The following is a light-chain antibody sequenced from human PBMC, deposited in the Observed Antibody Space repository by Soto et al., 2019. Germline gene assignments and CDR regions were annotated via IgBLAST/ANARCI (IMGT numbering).Light chain of an antibody. Sequence: EIVMTQSPATLSVSKGERATLSYRASQSVRSNLAWYQQKPGQAPRLLIYGASTRATGIPARFSGSGSGTEFTLTITSLQSEDFAVYYCQQYINWSWAFGQGTKGDIK. CDR3: QQYINWSWA. J-gene: IGKJ1*01. CDR2: GAS. CDR1: QSVRSN. V-gene: IGKV3-15*01.